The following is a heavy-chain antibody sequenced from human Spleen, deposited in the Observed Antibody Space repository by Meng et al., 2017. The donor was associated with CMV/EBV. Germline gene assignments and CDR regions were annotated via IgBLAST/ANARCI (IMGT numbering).Heavy chain of an antibody. CDR1: GFTFSSYS. J-gene: IGHJ5*02. CDR3: ARDPLGGDWFDP. Sequence: EVQLVESGGGRVKPGGSLRLACAASGFTFSSYSMNWVRQAPGKGLEWVSSISSSSSYIYYADSVKGRFTISRDNAKNSLYLQMNSLRAEDTAVYYCARDPLGGDWFDPWGQGTLVTVYS. CDR2: ISSSSSYI. V-gene: IGHV3-21*01.